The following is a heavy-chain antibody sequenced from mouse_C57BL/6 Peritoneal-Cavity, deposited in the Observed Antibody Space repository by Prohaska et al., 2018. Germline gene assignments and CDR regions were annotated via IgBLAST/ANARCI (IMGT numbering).Heavy chain of an antibody. J-gene: IGHJ2*01. CDR1: GYTFPSYW. CDR3: ARGVIRGTVVATDYFDY. Sequence: QVQLQQPGAELVIPGASVKLSCKASGYTFPSYWMHWVKQRPGQGLEWIGEIDPSDSYTNYNQKLKGKATLTVDKSSSTAYMQLSSLTAEDSAVYYCARGVIRGTVVATDYFDYWGQGTTLTVSS. D-gene: IGHD1-1*01. CDR2: IDPSDSYT. V-gene: IGHV1-69*01.